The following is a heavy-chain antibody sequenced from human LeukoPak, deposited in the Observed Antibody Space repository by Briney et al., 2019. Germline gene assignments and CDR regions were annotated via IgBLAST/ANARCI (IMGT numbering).Heavy chain of an antibody. V-gene: IGHV3-7*01. Sequence: GGSLRLSCAASGFTFSDYYMSWVRQAPGKGLEWVANIKQDGSEKYYLDSVKGRLTISRDNAKNSLYLQMNSLRPEDTAVYYCARAYLIDFWGQGTLVTVSS. CDR2: IKQDGSEK. CDR3: ARAYLIDF. CDR1: GFTFSDYY. J-gene: IGHJ4*02. D-gene: IGHD2/OR15-2a*01.